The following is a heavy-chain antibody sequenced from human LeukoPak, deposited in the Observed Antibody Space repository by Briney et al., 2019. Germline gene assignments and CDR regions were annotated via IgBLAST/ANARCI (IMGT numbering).Heavy chain of an antibody. V-gene: IGHV1-18*01. CDR2: ISAYNGNT. Sequence: ASVKVTCRACCYTCTSCDISCVRQAPGQRLVWMGCISAYNGNTNYAQKLQGRVTMTTDTSTSTAYMELRSLRSDDTAVYYCARAADYYYYYMDVWGKGTTVTVSS. CDR3: ARAADYYYYYMDV. D-gene: IGHD2-15*01. J-gene: IGHJ6*03. CDR1: CYTCTSCD.